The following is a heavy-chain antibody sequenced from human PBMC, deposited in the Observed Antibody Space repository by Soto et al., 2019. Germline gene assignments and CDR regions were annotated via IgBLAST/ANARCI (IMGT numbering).Heavy chain of an antibody. CDR2: IIPIFGTA. CDR1: GGTFSSYA. V-gene: IGHV1-69*13. Sequence: SVKVSCKASGGTFSSYAISWVRQAPGQGLEWMGGIIPIFGTANYAQKFQGRVTITADGSTSTAYMELSSLRSEDTAVYYCARSADIATTMVRDFDLWGRGTLVT. CDR3: ARSADIATTMVRDFDL. D-gene: IGHD2-15*01. J-gene: IGHJ2*01.